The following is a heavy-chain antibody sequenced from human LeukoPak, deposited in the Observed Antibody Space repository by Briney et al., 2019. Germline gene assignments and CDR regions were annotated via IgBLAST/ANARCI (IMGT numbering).Heavy chain of an antibody. CDR2: ISYDGSNK. CDR1: GFTFNTYT. Sequence: GGSLRLSCAASGFTFNTYTMHWVRQAPGEGLEWVAVISYDGSNKYYADSVKGRFTISRDNSKNTPYLQMNSLRAEDTAVYYCARVGSSWYFDLWGRGTLVIVSS. J-gene: IGHJ2*01. D-gene: IGHD2-15*01. CDR3: ARVGSSWYFDL. V-gene: IGHV3-30-3*01.